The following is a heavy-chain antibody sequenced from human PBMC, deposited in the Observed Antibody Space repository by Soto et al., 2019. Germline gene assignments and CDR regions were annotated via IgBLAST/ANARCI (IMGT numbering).Heavy chain of an antibody. D-gene: IGHD6-13*01. V-gene: IGHV3-74*01. Sequence: VGSLRLSCEASGFIFTNFWMHWVRQVPGKGLVWVSRIDTSGSSTSYADSVKGRFTISRDNAKNTVSLQMNSLRAEDTGVYYCAKDSWYFDLWSQGSLVTVSS. CDR3: AKDSWYFDL. CDR2: IDTSGSST. CDR1: GFIFTNFW. J-gene: IGHJ4*02.